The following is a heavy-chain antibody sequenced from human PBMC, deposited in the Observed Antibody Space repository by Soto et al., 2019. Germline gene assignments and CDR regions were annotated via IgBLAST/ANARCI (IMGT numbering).Heavy chain of an antibody. CDR3: ARDRVESGYPEYFQH. J-gene: IGHJ1*01. D-gene: IGHD3-22*01. CDR2: IYSGGST. CDR1: GFTVSSNY. Sequence: EVQLVESGGGLIQPGGSLRLSCAASGFTVSSNYMSWVRQAPGKGLEWVSVIYSGGSTYYADSVKGRFTISRDNSKXMLYLQMNSLRAEDTAVYYCARDRVESGYPEYFQHWGQGTLVTVSS. V-gene: IGHV3-53*01.